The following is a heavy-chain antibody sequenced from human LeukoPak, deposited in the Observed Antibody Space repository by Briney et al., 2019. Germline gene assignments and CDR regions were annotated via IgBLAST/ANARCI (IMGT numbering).Heavy chain of an antibody. V-gene: IGHV3-7*01. CDR2: IKQDGSEK. Sequence: GGSLRLSCAASGFTSSSYWMSWVRQAPGKGLEWVAKIKQDGSEKYSVDSVKGRFTISRDNAENSLYLQMNSLRAEDTAVYYCARVGVAAGSVDYYYYGMDVWGQGTTVTVSS. CDR3: ARVGVAAGSVDYYYYGMDV. CDR1: GFTSSSYW. D-gene: IGHD6-13*01. J-gene: IGHJ6*02.